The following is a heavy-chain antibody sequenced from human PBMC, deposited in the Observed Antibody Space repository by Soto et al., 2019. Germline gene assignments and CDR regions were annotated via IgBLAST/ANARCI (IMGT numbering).Heavy chain of an antibody. D-gene: IGHD5-18*01. CDR2: LIPVFGSP. V-gene: IGHV1-69*01. J-gene: IGHJ6*02. CDR3: TRVLGYTFEPGKTRYYAMDV. Sequence: QVQLVQSGAEVKKPGSSVTVSCKTSGGTFSKDAINWVRQAPGQGLEWMGLLIPVFGSPIYAQQFQGRIRINADESTSTAFMDLSSLRSEDTAVYYCTRVLGYTFEPGKTRYYAMDVWGQGTTVSVSS. CDR1: GGTFSKDA.